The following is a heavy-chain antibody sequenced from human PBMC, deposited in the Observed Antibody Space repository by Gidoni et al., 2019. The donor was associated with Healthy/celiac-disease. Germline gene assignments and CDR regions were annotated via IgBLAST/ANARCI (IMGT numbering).Heavy chain of an antibody. CDR2: IRSKANIDAP. CDR1: GVTVSGSA. D-gene: IGHD6-19*01. CDR3: IPGYSSGWYGNFQH. Sequence: EVQLVESGGGLVQPGGSRKLSCAASGVTVSGSAMHWVRQASGKGREWVGRIRSKANIDAPAYAASVKGRFTISRDDSKNTAYLQMNSLITEDTAVYYCIPGYSSGWYGNFQHWGQGTLVTVSS. J-gene: IGHJ1*01. V-gene: IGHV3-73*01.